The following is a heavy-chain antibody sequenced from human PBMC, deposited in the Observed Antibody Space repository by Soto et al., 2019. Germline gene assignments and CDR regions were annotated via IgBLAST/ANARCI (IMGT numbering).Heavy chain of an antibody. D-gene: IGHD3-3*01. Sequence: GGSLRLSCAASGFAFCSYAMHWVRQAPGKGLEWVAVISYDGSNKYYADSVKGRFTISRDNSKNTLYLQMNSLRAEDTAVYYCARDYDFWSYYYYGMDVWGQGT. CDR2: ISYDGSNK. V-gene: IGHV3-30-3*01. CDR3: ARDYDFWSYYYYGMDV. CDR1: GFAFCSYA. J-gene: IGHJ6*02.